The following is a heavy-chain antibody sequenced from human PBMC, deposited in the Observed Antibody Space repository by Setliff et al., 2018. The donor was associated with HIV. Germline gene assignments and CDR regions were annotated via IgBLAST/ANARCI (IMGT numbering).Heavy chain of an antibody. CDR1: GGSFSGSY. Sequence: KTSETLSLTCAVYGGSFSGSYWSWIRQPPGKGLEWIGELNYDGVTNHNPSLRSRVTISVATSRKQWSLRLNSVTAADTAVYYCATTYCRGADCPQMYDYWGQGTLVTVPQ. V-gene: IGHV4-34*01. D-gene: IGHD2-21*02. CDR3: ATTYCRGADCPQMYDY. J-gene: IGHJ4*02. CDR2: LNYDGVT.